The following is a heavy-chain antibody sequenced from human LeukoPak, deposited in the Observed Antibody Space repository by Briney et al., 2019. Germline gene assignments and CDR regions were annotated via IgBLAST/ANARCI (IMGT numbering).Heavy chain of an antibody. CDR3: AKGYYYRPGTNFTY. D-gene: IGHD3-10*01. CDR1: GFTFSSYA. Sequence: GGSLRLSCAASGFTFSSYAMSWVRQAPGKGLEWVSVISGSGSSTYYADSVKGRFTISRDNSKNTLYLQMNSLRAEDTAVYYCAKGYYYRPGTNFTYGGQGPLVTVSA. V-gene: IGHV3-23*01. CDR2: ISGSGSST. J-gene: IGHJ4*02.